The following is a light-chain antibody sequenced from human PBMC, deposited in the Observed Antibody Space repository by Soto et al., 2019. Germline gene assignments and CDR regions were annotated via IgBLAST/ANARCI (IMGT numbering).Light chain of an antibody. J-gene: IGKJ1*01. CDR3: QQCNSYPPT. V-gene: IGKV1-5*03. CDR2: KAS. Sequence: DIQMTQSPSTLSASVGDRVTITCRASQSISSWLAWYQQKPGKAPKVLIYKASNLQSGVRSRFSGSGSGTDFTLTIGSLQPDDFATYYCQQCNSYPPTFGQGTTVDIK. CDR1: QSISSW.